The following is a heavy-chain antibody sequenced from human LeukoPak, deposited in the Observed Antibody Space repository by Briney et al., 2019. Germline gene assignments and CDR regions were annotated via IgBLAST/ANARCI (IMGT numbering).Heavy chain of an antibody. CDR2: ISSSSSYI. Sequence: GGSLRLSCAASGFTFSSYSMNWVRQAPGKGLEWVSSISSSSSYIYYADSVKGRFTISRDNAKNSLYLQMNSLRAEGTAVYYCARDSYDFWSGQNWFDPWGQGTLVTVSS. V-gene: IGHV3-21*01. CDR1: GFTFSSYS. J-gene: IGHJ5*02. CDR3: ARDSYDFWSGQNWFDP. D-gene: IGHD3-3*01.